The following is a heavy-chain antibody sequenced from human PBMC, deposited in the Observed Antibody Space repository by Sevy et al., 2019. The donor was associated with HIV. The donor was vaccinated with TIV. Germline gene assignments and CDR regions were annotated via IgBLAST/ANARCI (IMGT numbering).Heavy chain of an antibody. J-gene: IGHJ6*02. CDR3: AKGDSTFYGMDV. V-gene: IGHV3-48*01. CDR1: GFTFSSYS. D-gene: IGHD6-13*01. Sequence: GGSLRLSCAASGFTFSSYSMNWVRQAPGKGLEWVSYISSSSSTIYYADSVKGRFTISRDNSKNTLYLQMNSLRVEDTAVYYCAKGDSTFYGMDVWGQGTTVTVSS. CDR2: ISSSSSTI.